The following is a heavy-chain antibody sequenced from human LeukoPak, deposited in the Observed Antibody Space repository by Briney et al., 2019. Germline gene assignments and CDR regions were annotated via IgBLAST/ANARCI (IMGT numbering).Heavy chain of an antibody. CDR2: IIPIFGTA. CDR1: GGTFSSYA. V-gene: IGHV1-69*05. D-gene: IGHD2-2*01. Sequence: SVKVSCKASGGTFSSYAISWVRQAPGQGLEWMGGIIPIFGTANYAQKFQGRVTITTDESTSTAYMELSSLRSEDTAVYYCAREPSPQKNWFDPWGQGTLVTVSS. CDR3: AREPSPQKNWFDP. J-gene: IGHJ5*02.